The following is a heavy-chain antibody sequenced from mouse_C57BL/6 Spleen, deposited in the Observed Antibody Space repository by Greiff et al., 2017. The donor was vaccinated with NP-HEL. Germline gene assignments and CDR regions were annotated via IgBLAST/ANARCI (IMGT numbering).Heavy chain of an antibody. J-gene: IGHJ3*01. V-gene: IGHV1-7*01. CDR1: GYTFTSYW. CDR3: ARWGIGSFAY. CDR2: INPSSGYT. Sequence: QVQLQQSGAELAKPGASVKLSCKASGYTFTSYWMHWVKQRPGQGLEWIGYINPSSGYTKYNQKFKDKATLTADKSPSTAYMQLSSLTYEDSAVYYCARWGIGSFAYWGQGTLVTVSA.